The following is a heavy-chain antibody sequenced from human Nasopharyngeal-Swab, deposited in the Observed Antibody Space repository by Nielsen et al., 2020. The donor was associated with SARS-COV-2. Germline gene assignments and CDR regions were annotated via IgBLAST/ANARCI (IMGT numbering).Heavy chain of an antibody. CDR1: GDSVSTNSGA. CDR3: VRSIHDTDLGNWYFDL. J-gene: IGHJ2*01. D-gene: IGHD3-16*01. Sequence: SQILSLTCAISGDSVSTNSGAWNWIRQSPSRGLEWLARTYYRSRWYIDYAVSVKGRLTINSDASKNRFSLQLNSVTPEDTAVYYCVRSIHDTDLGNWYFDLWGRGALVTVSS. V-gene: IGHV6-1*01. CDR2: TYYRSRWYI.